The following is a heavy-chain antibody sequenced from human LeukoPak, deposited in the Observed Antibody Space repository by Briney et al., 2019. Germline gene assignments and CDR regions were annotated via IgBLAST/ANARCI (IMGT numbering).Heavy chain of an antibody. CDR3: ARAPSLYCSGGSCYWFDP. D-gene: IGHD2-15*01. J-gene: IGHJ5*02. Sequence: PSETLSLTCTVSGGSISSYYWSWIRQPPGKGLEWIGYIYYSGSTSYNPSLKSRVTISVDTSKNQFSLKLSSVTAADTAVYYCARAPSLYCSGGSCYWFDPWGQGTLVTVSS. V-gene: IGHV4-59*01. CDR2: IYYSGST. CDR1: GGSISSYY.